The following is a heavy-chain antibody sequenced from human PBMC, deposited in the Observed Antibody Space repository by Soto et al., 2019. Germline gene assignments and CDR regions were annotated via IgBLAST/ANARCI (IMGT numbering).Heavy chain of an antibody. D-gene: IGHD3-10*01. CDR3: ARRSITMVRGAYYYYMDV. Sequence: QVQLQQWGAGLLKPSETLSLTCAVYGGSFSGYYWSWIRQPPGKGLEWIGEINHRGSTNYNPSLKSRVTISVDASKNQFSLKLSSVTAADTAVYYCARRSITMVRGAYYYYMDVWGEGTTVTVSS. V-gene: IGHV4-34*01. CDR1: GGSFSGYY. CDR2: INHRGST. J-gene: IGHJ6*03.